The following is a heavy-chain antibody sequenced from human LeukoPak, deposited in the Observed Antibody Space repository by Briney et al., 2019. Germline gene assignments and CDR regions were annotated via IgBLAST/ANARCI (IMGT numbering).Heavy chain of an antibody. V-gene: IGHV3-7*01. J-gene: IGHJ6*02. Sequence: GGSLRLSCAASGFTFSSYWMSWVRQVPGKGLEWVANIKQDGSEKYYVDSVKGRFTISRDNAKNSLYLQMNSLRAEDTAVYYCARAIAAAATLYYYYGMDVWGQGTTVTVSS. D-gene: IGHD6-13*01. CDR1: GFTFSSYW. CDR2: IKQDGSEK. CDR3: ARAIAAAATLYYYYGMDV.